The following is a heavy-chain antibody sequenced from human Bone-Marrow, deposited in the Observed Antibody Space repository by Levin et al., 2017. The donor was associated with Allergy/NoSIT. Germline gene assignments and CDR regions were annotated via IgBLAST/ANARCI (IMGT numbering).Heavy chain of an antibody. J-gene: IGHJ6*03. V-gene: IGHV4-61*01. CDR3: ARDIDYYYYMDV. CDR2: INYSGST. D-gene: IGHD3-16*02. Sequence: SQTLSLTCTVSGASVNSGSYYWSWIRQPPGKGLEWIGNINYSGSTNYNPSLKSRVTISADTSKNQLSLELRSVTAADTAVYYCARDIDYYYYMDVWGKGTTVTVSS. CDR1: GASVNSGSYY.